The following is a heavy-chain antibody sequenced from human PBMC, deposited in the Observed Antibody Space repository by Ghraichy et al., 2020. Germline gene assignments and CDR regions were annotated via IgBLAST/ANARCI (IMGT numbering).Heavy chain of an antibody. V-gene: IGHV3-23*01. CDR3: ARRTGDHAFDI. J-gene: IGHJ3*02. CDR1: GFTFSSYA. D-gene: IGHD7-27*01. Sequence: GESLNISCAASGFTFSSYAMSWVRQAPGKGLEWVSAISGSGGSTYYADSVKGRFTISRDNSKNTLYLQMNSLRAEDTAVYYCARRTGDHAFDIWGQGTMVTVSS. CDR2: ISGSGGST.